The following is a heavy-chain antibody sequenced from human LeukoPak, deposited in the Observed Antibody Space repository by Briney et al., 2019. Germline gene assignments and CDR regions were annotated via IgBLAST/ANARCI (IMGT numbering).Heavy chain of an antibody. J-gene: IGHJ6*02. CDR2: ISAYNGNT. CDR1: GYTFTSYG. CDR3: ARDGTDPRHYYGMDV. Sequence: ASVKVSCKASGYTFTSYGISWVRQAPGQGLEWMGWISAYNGNTNYAQKLQGRVTMTTDTSTSTAYMELRSLRSDDTAVYYCARDGTDPRHYYGMDVWGQGTTVTVSS. V-gene: IGHV1-18*01. D-gene: IGHD1-1*01.